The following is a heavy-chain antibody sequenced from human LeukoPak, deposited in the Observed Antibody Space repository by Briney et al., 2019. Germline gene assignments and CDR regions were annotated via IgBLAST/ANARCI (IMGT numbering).Heavy chain of an antibody. CDR3: ARGYSYGLYFDY. V-gene: IGHV1-69*05. J-gene: IGHJ4*02. Sequence: SVKVSCKASGGTFSSCAISWVRQAPGQGREWMGRIIPIFGTANYAQKFQGRVTITTDESTSTAYMELSSLRSEDTAVYYCARGYSYGLYFDYWGQGTLVTVSS. D-gene: IGHD5-18*01. CDR1: GGTFSSCA. CDR2: IIPIFGTA.